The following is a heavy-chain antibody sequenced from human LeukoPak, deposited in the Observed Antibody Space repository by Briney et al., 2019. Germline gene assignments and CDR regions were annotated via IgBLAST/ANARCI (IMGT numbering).Heavy chain of an antibody. CDR2: IYHSGST. Sequence: SETLSLTCAVYGGSFSGYYWGWIRQPPGKGLEWIGSIYHSGSTYYNPSLKSRVTISVDTSKNQFSLKLSSVTAADTAVYYCARAYSSSWGNYYYYMDVWGKGTTVTVSS. CDR1: GGSFSGYY. D-gene: IGHD6-13*01. V-gene: IGHV4-38-2*01. J-gene: IGHJ6*03. CDR3: ARAYSSSWGNYYYYMDV.